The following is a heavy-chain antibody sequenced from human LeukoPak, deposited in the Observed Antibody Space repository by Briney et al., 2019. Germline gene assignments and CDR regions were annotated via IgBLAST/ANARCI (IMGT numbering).Heavy chain of an antibody. CDR3: ARDRGYGGNRPETFDI. J-gene: IGHJ3*02. CDR1: GFTFSNAW. Sequence: GGSLRLSCAASGFTFSNAWMSWVRQAPGKGLEWVGRIKSKTDGGTTDYAAPVKGRFTISRDDSKNTLYLQMNSLKTEDTAVYYCARDRGYGGNRPETFDIWGQGTMVTVSS. V-gene: IGHV3-15*01. D-gene: IGHD4-23*01. CDR2: IKSKTDGGTT.